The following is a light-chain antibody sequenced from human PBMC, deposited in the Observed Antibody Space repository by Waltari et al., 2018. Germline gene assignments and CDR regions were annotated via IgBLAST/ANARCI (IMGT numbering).Light chain of an antibody. CDR3: QQYYGAPRT. V-gene: IGKV4-1*01. CDR2: WAS. J-gene: IGKJ1*01. Sequence: DIVMTQSPDSLAVSLGERATINCKSSQSVLYSANSKNYLAWFQQKTGQPPKLLIYWASTRESGVPARFIGSGSGTDFTLTITSLQAEDVAVYYCQQYYGAPRTFGQGTKVEIK. CDR1: QSVLYSANSKNY.